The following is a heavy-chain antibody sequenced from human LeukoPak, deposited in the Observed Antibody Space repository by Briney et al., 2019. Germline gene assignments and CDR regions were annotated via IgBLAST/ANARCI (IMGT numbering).Heavy chain of an antibody. Sequence: ASVKVSCKASGYTFTGYYIHWVRQAPGQGLEWMGWINPNSGGTNYAQKFQGRVTMTRDTSIRTAYMELSRLRSDDTAMYYCARGYFYDSSGYSFDYWGQGTLVTVSS. J-gene: IGHJ4*02. CDR1: GYTFTGYY. D-gene: IGHD3-22*01. CDR3: ARGYFYDSSGYSFDY. V-gene: IGHV1-2*02. CDR2: INPNSGGT.